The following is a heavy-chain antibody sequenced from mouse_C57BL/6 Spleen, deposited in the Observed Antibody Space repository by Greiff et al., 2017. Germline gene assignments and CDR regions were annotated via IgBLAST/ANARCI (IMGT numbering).Heavy chain of an antibody. CDR2: IDPSDSYT. J-gene: IGHJ2*01. V-gene: IGHV1-50*01. D-gene: IGHD2-4*01. Sequence: QVQLQQPGAELVKPGASVKLSCKASGYTFTSYWMQWVKQRPGRGLEWIGEIDPSDSYTNYNQKFKGKATLTVDTSSSTAYMQLSSLTSEDSAVYYCARRGDYDDYFDYWGQGTTLTVSS. CDR1: GYTFTSYW. CDR3: ARRGDYDDYFDY.